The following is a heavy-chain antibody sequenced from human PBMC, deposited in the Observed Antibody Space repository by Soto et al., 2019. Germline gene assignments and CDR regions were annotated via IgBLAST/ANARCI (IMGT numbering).Heavy chain of an antibody. Sequence: SETLSLTCTASGGSIDSYYWTWIRQPPGKGLEWIGCVYYTGTTTYSPSLKSRVTISVDTSMNQISLKLSSVTAADTAFYYCARLGGYYQSLDTWGQGTLVTVSS. CDR1: GGSIDSYY. CDR3: ARLGGYYQSLDT. CDR2: VYYTGTT. D-gene: IGHD3-22*01. V-gene: IGHV4-59*08. J-gene: IGHJ5*02.